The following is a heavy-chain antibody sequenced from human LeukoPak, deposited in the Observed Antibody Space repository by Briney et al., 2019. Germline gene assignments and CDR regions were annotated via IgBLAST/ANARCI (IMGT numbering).Heavy chain of an antibody. Sequence: GGSLRLSCATSGFTFSSYAVGWVRQAPGKGLEWVSSISGSGSTTYYADSVKGRFTVSRDNSKNTLYLQMNSLRAEDTAVYYCAKDPAPLRYFDWSPTDLDYWGQGTLVTVSS. CDR1: GFTFSSYA. CDR2: ISGSGSTT. CDR3: AKDPAPLRYFDWSPTDLDY. D-gene: IGHD3-9*01. J-gene: IGHJ4*02. V-gene: IGHV3-23*01.